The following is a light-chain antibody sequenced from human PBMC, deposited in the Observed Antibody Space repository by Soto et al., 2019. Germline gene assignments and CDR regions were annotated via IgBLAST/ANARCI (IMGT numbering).Light chain of an antibody. V-gene: IGLV2-14*03. Sequence: QSALTQPASVSGSPGQSITISCTGTSSDIGAYNYVSWYQQHPGKAPKLMIYDVSNRPSGVSNRFSGSKSGNTASLTISGLQAEDEGDYYFSSYTSSSTVVFGGGTKLTVL. CDR3: SSYTSSSTVV. CDR1: SSDIGAYNY. J-gene: IGLJ2*01. CDR2: DVS.